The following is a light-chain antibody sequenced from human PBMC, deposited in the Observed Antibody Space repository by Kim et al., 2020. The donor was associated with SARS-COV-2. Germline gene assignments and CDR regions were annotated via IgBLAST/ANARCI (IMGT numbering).Light chain of an antibody. Sequence: SLSPGEGGTLSCRASHNIGINLAWYQQKPGQSPRLLIYGASSRATGIPDRFSGSGSETDFTLTISRLEPEDFAVYYCQQYGSSLTFGGGTKVDIK. CDR3: QQYGSSLT. CDR1: HNIGIN. V-gene: IGKV3-20*01. J-gene: IGKJ4*01. CDR2: GAS.